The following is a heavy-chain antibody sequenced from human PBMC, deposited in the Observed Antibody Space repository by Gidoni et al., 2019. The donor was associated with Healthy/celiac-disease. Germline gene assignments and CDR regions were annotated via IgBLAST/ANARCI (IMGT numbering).Heavy chain of an antibody. CDR3: ASFKGGYYYDSSGYFGFDY. CDR2: IYPGDSDT. Sequence: EVQLVQSGAEVKKPGESLKISCKGSGYSFTSYWIGWARQMPGKGLEWMGIIYPGDSDTRYSPSFQGQVTISADKSISTAYLQWSSLKASDTAMYYCASFKGGYYYDSSGYFGFDYWGQGTLVTVSS. D-gene: IGHD3-22*01. V-gene: IGHV5-51*01. J-gene: IGHJ4*02. CDR1: GYSFTSYW.